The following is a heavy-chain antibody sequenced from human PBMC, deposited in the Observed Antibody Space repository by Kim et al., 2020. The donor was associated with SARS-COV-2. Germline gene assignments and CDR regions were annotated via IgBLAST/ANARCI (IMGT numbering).Heavy chain of an antibody. V-gene: IGHV3-23*01. CDR2: ISGSGGST. D-gene: IGHD3-10*01. CDR3: AKDQGKLWFGELLFGEGWVPYYYGMDV. Sequence: GGSLRLSCAASGFTFSSYAMSWVRQAPGKGLEWVSAISGSGGSTYYADSVKGRFTISRDNSKNTLYLQMNSLRAEDTAVYYCAKDQGKLWFGELLFGEGWVPYYYGMDVWGQGTTVTVSS. CDR1: GFTFSSYA. J-gene: IGHJ6*02.